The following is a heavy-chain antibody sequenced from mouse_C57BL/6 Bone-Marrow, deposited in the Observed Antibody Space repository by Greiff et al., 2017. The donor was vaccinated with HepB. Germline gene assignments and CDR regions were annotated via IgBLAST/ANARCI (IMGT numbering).Heavy chain of an antibody. V-gene: IGHV5-15*04. D-gene: IGHD2-4*01. CDR2: ISNLAYSI. J-gene: IGHJ1*03. Sequence: DVMLVESGGGLVQPGGSLKLSCAASGFTFSDYGMAWVRQAPRKGPEWVAFISNLAYSIYYADTVTGRFTISRENAKNTLYLEMSSLRSEDTAMYYCARRGDYDPYWYFDVWGTGTTVTVSS. CDR3: ARRGDYDPYWYFDV. CDR1: GFTFSDYG.